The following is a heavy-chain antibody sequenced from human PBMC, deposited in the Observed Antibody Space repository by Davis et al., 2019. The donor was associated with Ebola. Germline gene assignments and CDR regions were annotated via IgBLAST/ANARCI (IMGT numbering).Heavy chain of an antibody. CDR1: GFTFSSYA. J-gene: IGHJ6*04. V-gene: IGHV3-30-3*01. Sequence: GGSLRLSCAASGFTFSSYAMHWVRQAPGKGLEWVAVISYDGSNKYYADSVKGRFTISRDNSKNTLYLQMNSLRAEDTAVYYCARGGSYYDSSGYYPWYYYYGMDVWGKGTTVTV. D-gene: IGHD3-22*01. CDR3: ARGGSYYDSSGYYPWYYYYGMDV. CDR2: ISYDGSNK.